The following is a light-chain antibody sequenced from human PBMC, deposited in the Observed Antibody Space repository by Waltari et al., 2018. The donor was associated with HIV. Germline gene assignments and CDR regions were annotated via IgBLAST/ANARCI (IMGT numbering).Light chain of an antibody. CDR2: GAS. Sequence: EIVLTQSPGTLSLSPGERATLSCRVSQSVSSSYLAWYQQKPGQAPRLLISGASSRATGIPDRFSGSGSGTDFTLTISIRGPEDFALYFCQQYAYSPWTFGQGTKVEIK. V-gene: IGKV3-20*01. CDR3: QQYAYSPWT. CDR1: QSVSSSY. J-gene: IGKJ1*01.